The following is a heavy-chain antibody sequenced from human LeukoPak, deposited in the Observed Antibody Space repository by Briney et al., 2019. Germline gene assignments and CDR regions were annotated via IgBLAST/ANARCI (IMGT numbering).Heavy chain of an antibody. CDR1: GFTFDDYA. CDR2: ISWNSGSI. Sequence: GGSLRLSCAASGFTFDDYAMPWVRQAPGKGLEWVSGISWNSGSIGYADSVKGRFTISRDNAKNSLYLQMNSLRAEDTALYYCAKGGIAARPGFDYWGQGTLVTVSS. V-gene: IGHV3-9*01. CDR3: AKGGIAARPGFDY. J-gene: IGHJ4*02. D-gene: IGHD6-6*01.